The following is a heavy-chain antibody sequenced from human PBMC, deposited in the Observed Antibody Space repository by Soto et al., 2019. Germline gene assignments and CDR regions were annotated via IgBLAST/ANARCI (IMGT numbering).Heavy chain of an antibody. CDR2: ISTYNGDT. V-gene: IGHV1-18*01. CDR3: AREGVAPYYSYGVDV. J-gene: IGHJ6*02. CDR1: GYTFTRSG. D-gene: IGHD5-12*01. Sequence: ASVKVSCKASGYTFTRSGISWVRQAPGQGLEWMGWISTYNGDTNYAQTFQGRVTMTTDTSTSTVYMDLRSLRSDDTAVYYCAREGVAPYYSYGVDVWGQGTPVSVAS.